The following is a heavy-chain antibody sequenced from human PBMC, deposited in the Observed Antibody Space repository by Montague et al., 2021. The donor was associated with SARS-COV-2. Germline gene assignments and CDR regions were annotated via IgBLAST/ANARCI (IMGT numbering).Heavy chain of an antibody. Sequence: SETLSLTCAVSGGSISGYYWSWIRQPPGKGLEWIGYIYYSGSTNXNPSLKSRVTISIDTSKNQFSLKLGSVTAADTAVYYCARISHLEGYYFDYWGQGTLATVSS. CDR3: ARISHLEGYYFDY. CDR1: GGSISGYY. J-gene: IGHJ4*02. CDR2: IYYSGST. V-gene: IGHV4-59*01.